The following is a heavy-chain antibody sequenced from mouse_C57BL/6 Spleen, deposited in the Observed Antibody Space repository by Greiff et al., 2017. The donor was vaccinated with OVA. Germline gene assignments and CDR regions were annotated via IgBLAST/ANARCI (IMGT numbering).Heavy chain of an antibody. D-gene: IGHD1-1*01. CDR1: GYTFTDYN. Sequence: VQLQQSGPELVKPGASVKMSCKASGYTFTDYNMHWVKQSHGKSLEWIGYINPNNGGTSYNQKFKGKATFTVNKSSSTAYMELRSLTSEDSAVYYCARDYGSRLFAYWGQGTLVTVSA. CDR2: INPNNGGT. CDR3: ARDYGSRLFAY. V-gene: IGHV1-22*01. J-gene: IGHJ3*01.